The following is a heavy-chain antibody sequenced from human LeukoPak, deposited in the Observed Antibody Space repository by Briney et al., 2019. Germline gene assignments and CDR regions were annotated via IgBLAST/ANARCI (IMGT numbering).Heavy chain of an antibody. J-gene: IGHJ6*03. CDR2: ISSGSSTI. CDR3: ARAGDKHYYYMDV. CDR1: GFTFSSYS. Sequence: GGSLRLSCAASGFTFSSYSMNWVRQAPGKGLEWVSYISSGSSTIYYADSVKGRFTISRDNAKNSLYLQMNSLRAEDTAVYYCARAGDKHYYYMDVWGKGTTVTVSS. V-gene: IGHV3-48*04. D-gene: IGHD5-24*01.